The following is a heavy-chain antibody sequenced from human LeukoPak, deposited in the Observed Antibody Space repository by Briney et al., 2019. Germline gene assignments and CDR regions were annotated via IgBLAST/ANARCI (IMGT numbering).Heavy chain of an antibody. CDR3: AKDSSSSRLDY. Sequence: GGSLRLSCAASGFTFSSCGMHWVRQAPGKGLEWVAVIWYDGSNKYYADSVKGRFTISRDNSKNTLYLQMNSLRAEDTAVYYCAKDSSSSRLDYWGQGTLVTVSS. CDR2: IWYDGSNK. V-gene: IGHV3-33*06. D-gene: IGHD6-6*01. CDR1: GFTFSSCG. J-gene: IGHJ4*02.